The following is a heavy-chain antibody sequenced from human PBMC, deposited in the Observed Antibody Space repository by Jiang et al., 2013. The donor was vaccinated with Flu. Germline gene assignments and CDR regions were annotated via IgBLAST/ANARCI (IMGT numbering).Heavy chain of an antibody. CDR2: IYPNTGDT. D-gene: IGHD2-15*01. Sequence: KVSCKASGYTFTGYHLFWVRQAPGEGLEWMGWIYPNTGDTKYAENFQGRVTLTRDTSTSTAYMDLSSLRSDDTAVYYCAGRTGGTWNDAFRIWGQGTMITVSS. J-gene: IGHJ3*02. CDR3: AGRTGGTWNDAFRI. CDR1: GYTFTGYH. V-gene: IGHV1-2*02.